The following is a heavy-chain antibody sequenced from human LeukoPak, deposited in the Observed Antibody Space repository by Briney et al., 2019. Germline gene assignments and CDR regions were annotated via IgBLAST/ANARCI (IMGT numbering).Heavy chain of an antibody. V-gene: IGHV5-51*01. CDR2: LYPGDSEI. CDR3: TRRQWTAYAIRDY. D-gene: IGHD2-8*01. Sequence: GESLQISCQGSGFSFTSYWIAWVRQMPGKGLGWRGILYPGDSEIRYNPAFQGQVTISADKSNTTAYLQWSRLKGSDTAIYYCTRRQWTAYAIRDYWGQGTLVTVSS. J-gene: IGHJ4*02. CDR1: GFSFTSYW.